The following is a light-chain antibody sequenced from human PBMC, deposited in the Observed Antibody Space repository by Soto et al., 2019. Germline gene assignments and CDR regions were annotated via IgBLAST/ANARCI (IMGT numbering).Light chain of an antibody. J-gene: IGKJ1*01. CDR2: KAS. Sequence: DIQMTQSPSTLSASVGDRVTITCRASQSISSWLAWYQQRPGKAPKVLIYKASSLESGVPPRFSGSESGTEFTITISSLQPDDSATYYCQQYNTYPWTFGQGTKVEIK. CDR3: QQYNTYPWT. V-gene: IGKV1-5*03. CDR1: QSISSW.